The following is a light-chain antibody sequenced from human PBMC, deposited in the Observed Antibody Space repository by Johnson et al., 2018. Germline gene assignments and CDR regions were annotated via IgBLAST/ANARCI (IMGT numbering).Light chain of an antibody. CDR3: GTWDSSLSAGNV. J-gene: IGLJ1*01. CDR2: ENN. CDR1: SSNIGNNY. V-gene: IGLV1-51*02. Sequence: QSVLTQPPSVSAAPGQKVTISCSGSSSNIGNNYVSWYQQLPGTAPKLLIYENNKRPSGIPDRFSGSKSGTSATLGITGLQTVDEADYYCGTWDSSLSAGNVFRTGTKLTVL.